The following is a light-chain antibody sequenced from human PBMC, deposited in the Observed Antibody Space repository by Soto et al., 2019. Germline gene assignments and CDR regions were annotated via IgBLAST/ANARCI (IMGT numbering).Light chain of an antibody. Sequence: DIQMTQSPSSLSASLGDRVTIICRASQSIGSSLIWYQQKPGTAPRVLIYGASSLHSGVPSRFSGSGSGTYFTLTITSLQPEDFATYFCQQSYHSPDTLGQGTRLNI. CDR1: QSIGSS. V-gene: IGKV1-39*01. J-gene: IGKJ2*01. CDR2: GAS. CDR3: QQSYHSPDT.